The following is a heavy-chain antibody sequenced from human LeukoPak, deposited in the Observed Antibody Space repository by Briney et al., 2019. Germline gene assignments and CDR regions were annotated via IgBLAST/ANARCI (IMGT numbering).Heavy chain of an antibody. J-gene: IGHJ4*02. D-gene: IGHD2-2*01. Sequence: GGSLRLSCAASGFAFNSYAMNWVRQAPGKGLEWVSTIVGSGGSTYYADSVKGRFTISRDNSKNTLYLQLNSLRAEDTGVYYCARVDGFCCSSNRCDFDYWGQGALVTVSS. V-gene: IGHV3-23*01. CDR2: IVGSGGST. CDR1: GFAFNSYA. CDR3: ARVDGFCCSSNRCDFDY.